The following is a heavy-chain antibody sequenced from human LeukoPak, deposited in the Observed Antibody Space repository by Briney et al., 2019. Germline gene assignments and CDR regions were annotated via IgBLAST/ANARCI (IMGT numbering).Heavy chain of an antibody. CDR3: ARGYCSSTSCLNYYYGMDV. CDR1: GYTFTSYD. J-gene: IGHJ6*02. CDR2: MNPNSGNT. D-gene: IGHD2-2*01. Sequence: ASVKVSCKASGYTFTSYDINWVRQATGQGLEWMGWMNPNSGNTGYAQKFQGRVTMTRNTSISTAYMELSSLRSEDTAVYYCARGYCSSTSCLNYYYGMDVLGQGTTVTVSS. V-gene: IGHV1-8*01.